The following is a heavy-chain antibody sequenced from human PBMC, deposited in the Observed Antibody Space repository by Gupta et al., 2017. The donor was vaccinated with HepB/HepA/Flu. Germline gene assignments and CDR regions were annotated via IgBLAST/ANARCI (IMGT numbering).Heavy chain of an antibody. CDR2: INVGNGNT. CDR1: GYTFTNYV. CDR3: ARGSPYDY. Sequence: QVHLVQSGAEVTEPGASVKVSCKASGYTFTNYVIQWVRQAPGQRLEWMGWINVGNGNTKYSQKFQGRVTITRDTAASTAYMELSSLTSEDTAVYYCARGSPYDYWGQGTLVSGSS. V-gene: IGHV1-3*01. J-gene: IGHJ4*02.